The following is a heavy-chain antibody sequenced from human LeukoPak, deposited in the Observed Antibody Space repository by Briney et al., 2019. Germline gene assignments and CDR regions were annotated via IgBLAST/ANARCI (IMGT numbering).Heavy chain of an antibody. Sequence: SGTLSLTCTVSGGSISSYYWSWIRQPPGKGLEWIGYIYYSGSTNYNPSLKSRVTISVDTSKNQFSLKLSSVTAADTAVYYCARARGSEMATIRNAFDIWGQGTMVTVSS. CDR1: GGSISSYY. J-gene: IGHJ3*02. V-gene: IGHV4-59*01. CDR2: IYYSGST. CDR3: ARARGSEMATIRNAFDI. D-gene: IGHD5-24*01.